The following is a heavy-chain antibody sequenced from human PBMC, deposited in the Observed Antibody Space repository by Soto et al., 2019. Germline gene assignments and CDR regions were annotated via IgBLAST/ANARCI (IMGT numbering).Heavy chain of an antibody. CDR1: GFTFSSYG. Sequence: PGGSLRLSCAASGFTFSSYGMHWVRQAPGKGLEWVAVIWYDGSNKYYADSVKGRFTISRDNSKNTLYLQMNSLRAEDTAVYYCARETNLWEYQLPTYYYYYYGMDVWGQGTTVTVSS. D-gene: IGHD2-2*01. CDR2: IWYDGSNK. V-gene: IGHV3-33*01. J-gene: IGHJ6*02. CDR3: ARETNLWEYQLPTYYYYYYGMDV.